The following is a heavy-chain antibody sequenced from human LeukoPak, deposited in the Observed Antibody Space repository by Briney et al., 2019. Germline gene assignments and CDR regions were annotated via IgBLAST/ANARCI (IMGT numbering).Heavy chain of an antibody. CDR1: GASIINTYY. CDR2: IYYSGST. V-gene: IGHV4-39*01. J-gene: IGHJ5*02. Sequence: SETLSLTCTVSGASIINTYYWGWIRQPPGKGLEWIGSIYYSGSTYYNPSLKRRVTISVDTSKNQFSLKLSSVTAADTAVCYCARSLVVVAATPDWFDPWGQGTLVTVSS. CDR3: ARSLVVVAATPDWFDP. D-gene: IGHD2-15*01.